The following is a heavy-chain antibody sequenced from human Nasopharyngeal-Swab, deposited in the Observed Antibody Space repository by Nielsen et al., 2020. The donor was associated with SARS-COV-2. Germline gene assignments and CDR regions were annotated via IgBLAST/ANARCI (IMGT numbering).Heavy chain of an antibody. D-gene: IGHD3-16*01. CDR2: INPSGGST. V-gene: IGHV1-46*01. Sequence: ASVKVSCKASGYTFTSYYMHWVRQAPVQGLEWMGIINPSGGSTSYAQKFQGRVTMTRDTSTSTVYMELSSLRSEDTAVYYCARPAGGDFAPLGFDYWGQGTLVTVSS. J-gene: IGHJ4*02. CDR1: GYTFTSYY. CDR3: ARPAGGDFAPLGFDY.